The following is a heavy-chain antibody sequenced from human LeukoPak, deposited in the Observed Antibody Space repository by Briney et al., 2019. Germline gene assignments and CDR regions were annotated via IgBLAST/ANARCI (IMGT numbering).Heavy chain of an antibody. J-gene: IGHJ5*02. CDR2: IYYSGST. CDR1: GGSISSSSYY. Sequence: NPSETLSLTCSVCGGSISSSSYYWGWIRQPPGKGLEWIGSIYYSGSTYYNPSLKSRVTISVDTSKNQFSLKLSSVTAADTAVYYCARGVRYDSTWFDPWGQGTLVTVSS. CDR3: ARGVRYDSTWFDP. D-gene: IGHD3-22*01. V-gene: IGHV4-39*01.